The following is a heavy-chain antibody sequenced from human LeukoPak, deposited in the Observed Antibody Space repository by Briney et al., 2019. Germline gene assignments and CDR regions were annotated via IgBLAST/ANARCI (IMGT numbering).Heavy chain of an antibody. D-gene: IGHD6-6*01. J-gene: IGHJ4*02. CDR2: INPTGGST. CDR3: ARTAARRFDY. Sequence: ASVKVSCKASGYTFPSYFMHWVRQAPGQGLEWMGIINPTGGSTTYAQKFQGRVTMTRDTSTSTVYMELSSLRSDDTAVYYCARTAARRFDYWGQGTLATVSS. V-gene: IGHV1-46*01. CDR1: GYTFPSYF.